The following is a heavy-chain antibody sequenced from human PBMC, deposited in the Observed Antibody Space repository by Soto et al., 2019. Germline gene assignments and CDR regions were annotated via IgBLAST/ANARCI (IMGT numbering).Heavy chain of an antibody. CDR1: GYTFTGSY. CDR3: ASGIVVVTAIDYGMDV. V-gene: IGHV1-46*01. D-gene: IGHD2-21*02. J-gene: IGHJ6*02. CDR2: INPSGGST. Sequence: ASLKVSCKASGYTFTGSYMHWVRQAPRHGLEWMGIINPSGGSTSYAQKFQNRVTMTRDTSTSTVYMELSSLRSEDTAVYYCASGIVVVTAIDYGMDVWGQGTTVTVSS.